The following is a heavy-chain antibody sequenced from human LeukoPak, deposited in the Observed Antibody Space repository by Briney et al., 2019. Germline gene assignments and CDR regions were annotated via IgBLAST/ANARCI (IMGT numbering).Heavy chain of an antibody. J-gene: IGHJ4*02. D-gene: IGHD6-19*01. Sequence: PGGSLRLSCAASGFTFSSYAMHWVRQAPGKGLEWVAVISYDGSNKYYADSVKGRFTISRDNSKNTLYLQMNSLRAEDTAVYFCARDREQWLVNWGQGALVTVSP. CDR1: GFTFSSYA. CDR3: ARDREQWLVN. V-gene: IGHV3-30-3*01. CDR2: ISYDGSNK.